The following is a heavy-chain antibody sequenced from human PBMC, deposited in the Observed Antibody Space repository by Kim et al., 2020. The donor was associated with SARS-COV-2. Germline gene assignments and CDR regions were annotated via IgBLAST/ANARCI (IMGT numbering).Heavy chain of an antibody. CDR3: ARSVLHAHLYSSGYY. D-gene: IGHD6-19*01. Sequence: SETLSLTCTVSGGSISSGDHLWSWIRQPPGKALEWMGYIYHNGYSYSSPSVKSRLTLSVDTSRNQLSLNLISATAADTAEDSSARSVLHAHLYSSGYY. CDR1: GGSISSGDHL. CDR2: IYHNGYS. V-gene: IGHV4-30-4*01. J-gene: IGHJ6*03.